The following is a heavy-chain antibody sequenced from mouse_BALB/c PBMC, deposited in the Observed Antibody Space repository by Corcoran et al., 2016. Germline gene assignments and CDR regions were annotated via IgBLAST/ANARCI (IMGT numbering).Heavy chain of an antibody. CDR2: IDPANGTT. CDR1: GFNIKDTY. J-gene: IGHJ1*01. Sequence: EVQLQQSGAELVKPGASVKLSCTASGFNIKDTYMHWVKQRPEQGLEWIGRIDPANGTTKYDPKFQGKATITADTSSNTADLQRSSLTSDDTAVYYCADWGGYFDVWGAGTTVTVSS. CDR3: ADWGGYFDV. V-gene: IGHV14-3*02. D-gene: IGHD4-1*01.